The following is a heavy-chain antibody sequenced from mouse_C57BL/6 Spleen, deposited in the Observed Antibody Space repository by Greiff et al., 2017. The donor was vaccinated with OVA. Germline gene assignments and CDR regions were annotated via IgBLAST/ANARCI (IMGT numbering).Heavy chain of an antibody. J-gene: IGHJ1*03. CDR3: ARSNYYGGYFDV. CDR2: INPGSGGT. Sequence: VQLQQSGAELVRPGTSVKVSCKASGYAFTNHLIEWVKQRPGQGLEWIGVINPGSGGTNYNEKFKGKATLTADKSSSTAYMQLSSLTSEDSAVYFCARSNYYGGYFDVWGTGTTVTVSS. V-gene: IGHV1-54*01. D-gene: IGHD1-1*01. CDR1: GYAFTNHL.